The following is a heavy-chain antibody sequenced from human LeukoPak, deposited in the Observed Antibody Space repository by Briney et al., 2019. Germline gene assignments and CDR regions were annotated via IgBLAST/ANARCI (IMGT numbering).Heavy chain of an antibody. J-gene: IGHJ4*02. CDR2: IYHSGST. Sequence: SETLSLTCTVSGGSISSSSDYWGWIRQPPGKGLEWIGSIYHSGSTYYNPSLKSRVTISVDTSRDQFSLKLSSVTAADTAVYYCARLRMATVTEYYFDSWGQGTLVTVSS. V-gene: IGHV4-39*01. D-gene: IGHD4-17*01. CDR3: ARLRMATVTEYYFDS. CDR1: GGSISSSSDY.